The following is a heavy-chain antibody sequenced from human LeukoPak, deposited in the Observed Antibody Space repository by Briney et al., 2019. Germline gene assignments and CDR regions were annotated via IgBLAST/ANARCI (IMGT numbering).Heavy chain of an antibody. V-gene: IGHV4-34*01. D-gene: IGHD2-15*01. Sequence: SETLSLTCAVYGGSFSGYYWSWIRQPPGKGLEWIGEINHSGSTNYNPSLKSRVTISVDTSKNQFSLKLSSVTAADTAVYSCARVSFFRWAATRPSYYYYYMDVWGKGTTVTISS. J-gene: IGHJ6*03. CDR3: ARVSFFRWAATRPSYYYYYMDV. CDR2: INHSGST. CDR1: GGSFSGYY.